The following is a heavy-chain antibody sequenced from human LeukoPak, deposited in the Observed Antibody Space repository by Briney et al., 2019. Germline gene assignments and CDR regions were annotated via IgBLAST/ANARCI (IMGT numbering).Heavy chain of an antibody. CDR1: GGSISSSSYY. V-gene: IGHV4-39*07. D-gene: IGHD6-19*01. CDR2: IYYSGST. Sequence: SETLSLTCTVSGGSISSSSYYWGWIRQPPGKGLEWIGSIYYSGSTYYNPSLKSRVTISVDTSKNQFSLKLTSVTTADTAVYYCARGIQPGIVVAGKGYLNYWGQGTLVTVSS. J-gene: IGHJ4*02. CDR3: ARGIQPGIVVAGKGYLNY.